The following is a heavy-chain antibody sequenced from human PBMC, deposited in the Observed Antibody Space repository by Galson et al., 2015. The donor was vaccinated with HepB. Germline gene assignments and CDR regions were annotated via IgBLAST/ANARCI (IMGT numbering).Heavy chain of an antibody. CDR3: ARRNTGDAFDI. CDR2: IYPGDSDT. D-gene: IGHD2/OR15-2a*01. J-gene: IGHJ3*02. V-gene: IGHV5-51*01. Sequence: QSGAEVEKPGESLKISCKGSGYIFTSYRFGWVRQMPGKGLEWMGIIYPGDSDTTYSPSFQGRVTISADKSVSIAYLQWSSLKASDTAMYYCARRNTGDAFDIWGQGTMVTVSS. CDR1: GYIFTSYR.